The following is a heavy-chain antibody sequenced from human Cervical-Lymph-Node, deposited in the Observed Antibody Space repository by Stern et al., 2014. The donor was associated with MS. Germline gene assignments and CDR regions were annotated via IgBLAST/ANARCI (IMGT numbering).Heavy chain of an antibody. CDR3: ARVPQGIAAAGTYYGMDV. Sequence: EVHLVESGGGLVQPGGSLRLSCAASGFTVSSNYMSWVRQAPGKGLEWVSVIYSGGSTYYADSVKGRFTISRHNSKNTLYLQMNSLRAEDTAVYYCARVPQGIAAAGTYYGMDVWGQGTTVTVSS. CDR1: GFTVSSNY. CDR2: IYSGGST. J-gene: IGHJ6*02. D-gene: IGHD6-13*01. V-gene: IGHV3-53*04.